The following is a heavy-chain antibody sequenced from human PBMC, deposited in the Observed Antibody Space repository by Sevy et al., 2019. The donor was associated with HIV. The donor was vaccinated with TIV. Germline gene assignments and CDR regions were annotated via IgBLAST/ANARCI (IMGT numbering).Heavy chain of an antibody. CDR2: IWFDGSNT. Sequence: GGSLRLSCAASGFTFSSFGMHWVRQAPGKGLEWVAVIWFDGSNTDYADSVKGRFTICRDIAKNTLHLQMNSLRAEDTAVYYCARDLEFYDSGDYGPAFMPDFWGHGTLVTVSS. CDR1: GFTFSSFG. V-gene: IGHV3-33*01. J-gene: IGHJ4*01. D-gene: IGHD4-17*01. CDR3: ARDLEFYDSGDYGPAFMPDF.